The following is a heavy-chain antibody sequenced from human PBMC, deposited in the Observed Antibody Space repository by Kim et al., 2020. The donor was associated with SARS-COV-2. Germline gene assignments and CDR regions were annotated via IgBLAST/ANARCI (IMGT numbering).Heavy chain of an antibody. V-gene: IGHV4-59*01. Sequence: SETLSLTCTVSGGSISSYYWSWIRQPPGKGLEWIGYIYYSGSTNYNPSLKSRVTISVDTSKNQFSLKLSSVTAADTAVYYCARAQYSSSWPFDYWGQGTLVTVSS. CDR1: GGSISSYY. CDR2: IYYSGST. CDR3: ARAQYSSSWPFDY. J-gene: IGHJ4*02. D-gene: IGHD6-13*01.